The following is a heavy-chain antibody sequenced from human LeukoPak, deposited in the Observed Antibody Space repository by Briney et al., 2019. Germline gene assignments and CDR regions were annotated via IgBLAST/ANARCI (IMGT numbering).Heavy chain of an antibody. Sequence: GGSLRLSCAASGFTFSSYGMHWVRQAPGKGLEWAAVISYDGSNKYYADSVKGRFTISRDNSKNTLYLQMNSLRAEDTAVYYCAKQVVTNRYFDYWGQGTLVTVSS. D-gene: IGHD2-21*02. CDR3: AKQVVTNRYFDY. V-gene: IGHV3-30*18. J-gene: IGHJ4*02. CDR2: ISYDGSNK. CDR1: GFTFSSYG.